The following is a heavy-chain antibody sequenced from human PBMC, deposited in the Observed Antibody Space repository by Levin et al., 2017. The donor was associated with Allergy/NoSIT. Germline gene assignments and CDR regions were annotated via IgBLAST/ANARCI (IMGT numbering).Heavy chain of an antibody. J-gene: IGHJ6*02. CDR2: IYYSGST. V-gene: IGHV4-59*01. CDR1: GGSISSYY. Sequence: GSLRLSCTVSGGSISSYYWSWIRQPPGKGLEWIGYIYYSGSTNYNPSLKSRVTISVDTSKNQFSLKLSSVTAADTAVYYCARGHSVVVVAAVYYYYGMDVWGQGTTVTVSS. CDR3: ARGHSVVVVAAVYYYYGMDV. D-gene: IGHD2-15*01.